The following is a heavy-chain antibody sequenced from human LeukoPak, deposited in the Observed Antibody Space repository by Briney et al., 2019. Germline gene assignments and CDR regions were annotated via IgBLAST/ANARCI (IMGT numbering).Heavy chain of an antibody. Sequence: PSETLSLTCTVSGGSISSGSYYWSWIRQPAGKGLEWIGRIYTSGSTNYNPSLKSRVTISVDTSKNQFSLKLSSVTAADTAVYYCARAAYSYGYEYFDLWGRGTLVTVSS. CDR1: GGSISSGSYY. V-gene: IGHV4-61*02. J-gene: IGHJ2*01. CDR3: ARAAYSYGYEYFDL. CDR2: IYTSGST. D-gene: IGHD5-18*01.